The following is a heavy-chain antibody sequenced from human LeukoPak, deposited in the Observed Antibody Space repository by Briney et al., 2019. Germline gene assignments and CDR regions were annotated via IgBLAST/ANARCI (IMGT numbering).Heavy chain of an antibody. D-gene: IGHD3-22*01. Sequence: GESLKISCKGSGYIFTSYWIGWVRQMPGKGLEWMGIIYPGDSDTRYSPSFQGQVTISADKSISTAYLQWSSLKASDTAMYYCARLPYYDSRGPYFDYWGQGTLVTVSS. J-gene: IGHJ4*02. CDR1: GYIFTSYW. CDR2: IYPGDSDT. CDR3: ARLPYYDSRGPYFDY. V-gene: IGHV5-51*01.